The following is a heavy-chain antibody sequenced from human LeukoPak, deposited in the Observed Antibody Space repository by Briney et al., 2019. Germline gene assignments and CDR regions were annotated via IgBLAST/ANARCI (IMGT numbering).Heavy chain of an antibody. J-gene: IGHJ4*02. V-gene: IGHV3-48*03. Sequence: GGSLRLSCAASGFTFSSYEMNWVRQAPGKGLEWVSYISSSGSTIYYADSVKGRFIISRDNAKNSLYLQMNSLRAEDTAVYYCARPYSGSYGGFDYWGQGTLVTVSS. CDR3: ARPYSGSYGGFDY. CDR1: GFTFSSYE. CDR2: ISSSGSTI. D-gene: IGHD1-26*01.